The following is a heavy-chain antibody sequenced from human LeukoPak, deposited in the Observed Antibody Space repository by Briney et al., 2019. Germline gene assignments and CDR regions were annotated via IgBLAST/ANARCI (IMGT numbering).Heavy chain of an antibody. J-gene: IGHJ4*02. Sequence: PGASLRLSCAASGFTFSSYAMSWVRQAPGKGLEWVSAISGSGGSTYYADSVKGRFTISRDNSKNALYLQMNSLRAEDTAVYYCAKDLWLAFDYWGQGTLVTVSS. CDR2: ISGSGGST. CDR3: AKDLWLAFDY. CDR1: GFTFSSYA. D-gene: IGHD3-10*01. V-gene: IGHV3-23*01.